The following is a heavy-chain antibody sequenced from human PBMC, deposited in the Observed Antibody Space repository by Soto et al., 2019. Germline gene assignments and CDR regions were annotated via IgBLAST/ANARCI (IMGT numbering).Heavy chain of an antibody. CDR1: GGSISSYY. J-gene: IGHJ6*02. D-gene: IGHD6-19*01. Sequence: SETLSLTCTVSGGSISSYYWSWIRQPPGKGLEWIGYIYYSGSTNYNPSLKSRVTISVDTSKNQFSLKLSSVTAADTAVYYCAREVVVAGSEYYGMDVWGQGTTVTVSS. CDR2: IYYSGST. CDR3: AREVVVAGSEYYGMDV. V-gene: IGHV4-59*01.